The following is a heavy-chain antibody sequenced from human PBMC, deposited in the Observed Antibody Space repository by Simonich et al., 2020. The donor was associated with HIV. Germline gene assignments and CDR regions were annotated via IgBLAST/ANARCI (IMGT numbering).Heavy chain of an antibody. CDR2: ISHGGTP. D-gene: IGHD3-3*01. J-gene: IGHJ5*02. CDR3: ARIVGRSTIFGVVTNPSWFDP. CDR1: GYSISSGDY. Sequence: QVQLQESGPGLVKPSETLSLTCGVSGYSISSGDYWGWIRQPPGKGLEWIAIISHGGTPFYNPSLKSRVTISLDKSKNQFSLRLSSVTAADTAVYYCARIVGRSTIFGVVTNPSWFDPWRQGTLVTVSS. V-gene: IGHV4-38-2*01.